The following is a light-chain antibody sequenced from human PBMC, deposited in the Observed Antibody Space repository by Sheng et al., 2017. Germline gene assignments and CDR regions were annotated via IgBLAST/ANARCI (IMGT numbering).Light chain of an antibody. V-gene: IGLV2-14*01. CDR3: SSYTSSSTLV. Sequence: QSALTQPASVSGSPGQSITISCTGASSDVGGYNYVSWYQQHPGKAPKVMIYEVSIRPSGVSNRFSGSKSGNTASLTIFGLQAEDEADYYCSSYTSSSTLVFGGGTKLTVL. CDR1: SSDVGGYNY. CDR2: EVS. J-gene: IGLJ2*01.